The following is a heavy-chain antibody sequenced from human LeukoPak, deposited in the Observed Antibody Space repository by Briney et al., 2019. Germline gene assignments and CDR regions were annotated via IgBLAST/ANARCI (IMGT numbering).Heavy chain of an antibody. V-gene: IGHV4-4*02. CDR2: IYHSGST. D-gene: IGHD6-13*01. Sequence: PSETLSLTCAVSGGSISSSNWWSWVRQPPGKGLEWIGEIYHSGSTNYNPSLKSRVTISVYKSKNQFSLKLSSVTAADTAVYYCASLAAGHPLFPYGMDVWGQGTTVTVYS. J-gene: IGHJ6*02. CDR3: ASLAAGHPLFPYGMDV. CDR1: GGSISSSNW.